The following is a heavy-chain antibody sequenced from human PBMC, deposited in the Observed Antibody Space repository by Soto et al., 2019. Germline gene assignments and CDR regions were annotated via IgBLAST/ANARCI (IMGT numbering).Heavy chain of an antibody. CDR2: VSSSGSTI. D-gene: IGHD1-7*01. Sequence: GGSLRPSCTVSGSIFTTSETNCVRQPPGKGVEWVSHVSSSGSTIYYVDAVNGRFTNSRDNAKNSLSLKMTSLGVEDTAIYYCARDPAYSCNYDMYYFDHWGQGTPVTVSS. CDR3: ARDPAYSCNYDMYYFDH. V-gene: IGHV3-48*03. J-gene: IGHJ4*02. CDR1: GSIFTTSE.